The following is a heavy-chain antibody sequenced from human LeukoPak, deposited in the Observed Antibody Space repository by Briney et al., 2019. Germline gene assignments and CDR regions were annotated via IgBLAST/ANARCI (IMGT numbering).Heavy chain of an antibody. CDR1: EFSVGSNY. J-gene: IGHJ4*02. CDR3: AKANSAYDYDYFDY. V-gene: IGHV3-53*01. D-gene: IGHD5-12*01. Sequence: GGSLRLSCAASEFSVGSNYMTWVRQAPGKGLEWVSLIYSGGSTYYADSVKGRFTISRDNSRNTVYLQMNSLRAEDTAVYYCAKANSAYDYDYFDYWGQGTLVTVSS. CDR2: IYSGGST.